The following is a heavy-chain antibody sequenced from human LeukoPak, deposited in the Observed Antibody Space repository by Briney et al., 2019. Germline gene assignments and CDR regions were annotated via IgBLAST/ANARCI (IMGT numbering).Heavy chain of an antibody. J-gene: IGHJ3*02. CDR3: ARESTTLDAFDI. CDR2: ISASGGTI. Sequence: GGSLRLSCVVSGFTLRRYAMSWVRQAPGKGLEWVSSISASGGTIYYADSVKGRFTISRDNSKNTLYLQMNSLRAEDTAVYYCARESTTLDAFDIWGQGTMVTVSS. CDR1: GFTLRRYA. V-gene: IGHV3-23*01. D-gene: IGHD2-2*01.